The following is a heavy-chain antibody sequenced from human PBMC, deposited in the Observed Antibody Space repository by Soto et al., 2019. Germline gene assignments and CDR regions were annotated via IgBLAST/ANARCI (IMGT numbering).Heavy chain of an antibody. CDR1: GDSISSGGYS. CDR2: IYHSGGT. J-gene: IGHJ4*02. CDR3: ARDDRSGYFFDY. Sequence: QLQLQESGSGLVKPSQTLSLTCAVSGDSISSGGYSWNWIRQPPGKGLEWIGYIYHSGGTDYNPSLKSRVTISVDRSKTQFSLNLRSVTAADPAVYYCARDDRSGYFFDYWGQGTLVTVSS. D-gene: IGHD3-22*01. V-gene: IGHV4-30-2*01.